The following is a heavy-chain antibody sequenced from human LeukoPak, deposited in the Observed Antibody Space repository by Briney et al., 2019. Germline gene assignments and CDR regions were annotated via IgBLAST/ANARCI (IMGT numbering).Heavy chain of an antibody. J-gene: IGHJ4*02. CDR3: AREGMVAEYYYDSSGLDY. CDR1: GFTFSSYA. V-gene: IGHV3-30-3*01. Sequence: GGSLRLSCAASGFTFSSYAMHWVRQAPGKGLEWVAVISYDGSNKYYADSVKGRFTNSRDNSKNTLYLQMNSLRAEDTAVYYCAREGMVAEYYYDSSGLDYWGQGTLVTVSS. CDR2: ISYDGSNK. D-gene: IGHD3-22*01.